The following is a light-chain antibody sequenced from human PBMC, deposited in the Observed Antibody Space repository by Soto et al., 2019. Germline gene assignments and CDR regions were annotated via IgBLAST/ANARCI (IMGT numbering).Light chain of an antibody. CDR3: KQYNSYWK. Sequence: DIQMTHSPSTLSESVVDRVTITFRASQSIGTWLAWYQQKPGKAPKLLIYKASSLESGVPSRFSGSGSGTEFTLTISSLQPDDFATYYCKQYNSYWKCGQGNKGDIK. CDR1: QSIGTW. CDR2: KAS. J-gene: IGKJ1*01. V-gene: IGKV1-5*03.